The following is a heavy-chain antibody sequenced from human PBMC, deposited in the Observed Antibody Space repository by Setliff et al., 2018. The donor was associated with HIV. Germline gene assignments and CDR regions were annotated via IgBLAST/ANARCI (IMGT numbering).Heavy chain of an antibody. CDR1: GFTFDEYG. CDR3: ARISVASRYNSDMDV. Sequence: PGESLKISCAASGFTFDEYGMSWVRRAPGKGLEWVSGINWNGGSTGYADSVKGRFTISRDTSKNTLFLQINSLRPEDTAVYYCARISVASRYNSDMDVWGKGTTVTVSS. V-gene: IGHV3-20*04. CDR2: INWNGGST. D-gene: IGHD5-12*01. J-gene: IGHJ6*03.